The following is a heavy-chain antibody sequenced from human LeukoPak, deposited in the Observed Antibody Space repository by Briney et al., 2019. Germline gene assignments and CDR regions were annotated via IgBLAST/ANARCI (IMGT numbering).Heavy chain of an antibody. CDR2: IYYSGST. CDR1: GGSISSSGYY. D-gene: IGHD6-19*01. J-gene: IGHJ3*02. V-gene: IGHV4-39*07. CDR3: ARGGKAVDGAFDI. Sequence: SETLSLTCTVSGGSISSSGYYWGWLRQPPGKGLEWIGSIYYSGSTYYNPSLKSRVTISGDTSKNQFSLKLSSVTAADTAVYYCARGGKAVDGAFDIWSQGTMVTVSS.